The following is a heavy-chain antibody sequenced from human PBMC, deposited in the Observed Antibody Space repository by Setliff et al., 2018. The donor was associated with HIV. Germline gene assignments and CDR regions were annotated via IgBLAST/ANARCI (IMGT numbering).Heavy chain of an antibody. CDR2: IYTSGSN. Sequence: SETLSLTCTVSGGSISSYYWSWIRQPPGKGLEWIGYIYTSGSNNYNPSLKSRVTISVYTSMNQFSLRLSSVTAAATAVYYCAISGSSSPYYFDYWGQGTLVTVSS. CDR1: GGSISSYY. J-gene: IGHJ4*02. V-gene: IGHV4-4*08. D-gene: IGHD6-6*01. CDR3: AISGSSSPYYFDY.